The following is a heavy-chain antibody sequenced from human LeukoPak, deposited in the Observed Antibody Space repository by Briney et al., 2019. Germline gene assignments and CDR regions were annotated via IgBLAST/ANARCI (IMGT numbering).Heavy chain of an antibody. CDR1: GFTFSSYA. D-gene: IGHD3-10*02. V-gene: IGHV3-23*01. CDR3: AKGVNYFVLEY. CDR2: LSPSGGIT. J-gene: IGHJ4*02. Sequence: GGSLRLSCAASGFTFSSYAVSWVRQAPGKGLEWVSALSPSGGITYYADSVKGRFTISRDNSKNTLFLQMNSLRAEDTAVYYCAKGVNYFVLEYWGQGTLVTISS.